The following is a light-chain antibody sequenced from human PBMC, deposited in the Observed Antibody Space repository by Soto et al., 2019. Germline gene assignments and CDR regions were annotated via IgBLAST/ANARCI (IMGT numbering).Light chain of an antibody. J-gene: IGKJ1*01. CDR3: QQYHNLWT. CDR1: QGISSY. CDR2: AAS. Sequence: AIRMTQSPSSFSASTGDRVTITCRASQGISSYLAWYQQKPGKAPKLLIYAASTLQSGVPSRFSGSGSGTDFTLTITSLQSEDFALYYCQQYHNLWTFGQGTEVEIK. V-gene: IGKV1-8*01.